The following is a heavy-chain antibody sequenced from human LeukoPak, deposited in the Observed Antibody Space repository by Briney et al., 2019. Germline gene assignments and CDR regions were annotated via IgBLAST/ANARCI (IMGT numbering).Heavy chain of an antibody. J-gene: IGHJ3*02. CDR3: ARSSNGYYYDSSGYYHDAFDI. CDR2: IYTSGST. V-gene: IGHV4-4*07. D-gene: IGHD3-22*01. Sequence: SETLSLTCTVSGGSISSYYWSWIRQPAGKGLEWIGRIYTSGSTNYNPSLKSRVTMSVDTSKNQFSLKLSSVTAADTAVYYCARSSNGYYYDSSGYYHDAFDIWGQGTMVTVSS. CDR1: GGSISSYY.